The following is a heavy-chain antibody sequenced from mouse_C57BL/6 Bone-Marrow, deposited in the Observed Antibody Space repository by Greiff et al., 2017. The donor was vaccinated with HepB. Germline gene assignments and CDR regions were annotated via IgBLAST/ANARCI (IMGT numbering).Heavy chain of an antibody. CDR3: VRQGTGTFEFAY. CDR1: GFSFNTYA. V-gene: IGHV10-1*01. J-gene: IGHJ3*01. D-gene: IGHD4-1*01. Sequence: EVQGVESGGGLVQPKGSLKLSCAASGFSFNTYAMNWVRQAPGKGLEWVARIRSKSNNYATYYADSVKDRFTISRDDSESMLYLQMNNLKTEDTAMYYCVRQGTGTFEFAYWGQGTLVTVSA. CDR2: IRSKSNNYAT.